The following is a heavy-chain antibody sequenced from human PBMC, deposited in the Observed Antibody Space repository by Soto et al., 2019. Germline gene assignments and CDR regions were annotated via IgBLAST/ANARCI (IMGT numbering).Heavy chain of an antibody. Sequence: GGSRRLSCAVSGFSFMSYAMSWVRQAPGKGLEWVSVISGSGGSTYYADSVKGRFTISRDNSKNTLYLQMNSLRAEDTAIYYCANGAFWSGFVLDVWGQGTTVTVSS. CDR3: ANGAFWSGFVLDV. J-gene: IGHJ6*02. CDR2: ISGSGGST. CDR1: GFSFMSYA. V-gene: IGHV3-23*01. D-gene: IGHD3-3*01.